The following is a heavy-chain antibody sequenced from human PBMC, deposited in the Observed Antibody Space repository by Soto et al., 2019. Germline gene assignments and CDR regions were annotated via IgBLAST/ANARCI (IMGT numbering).Heavy chain of an antibody. J-gene: IGHJ4*02. V-gene: IGHV4-39*01. Sequence: SQTLSLTCTVSGGSISSSGHYWGWIRQPPGKGLEWIGSIYYSGSTYYNPSLKSRVTISVDTSKNQFSLKLSSVTAADTAVYYCARREDDYDDYDYWGQRTLDTVSS. D-gene: IGHD4-17*01. CDR2: IYYSGST. CDR1: GGSISSSGHY. CDR3: ARREDDYDDYDY.